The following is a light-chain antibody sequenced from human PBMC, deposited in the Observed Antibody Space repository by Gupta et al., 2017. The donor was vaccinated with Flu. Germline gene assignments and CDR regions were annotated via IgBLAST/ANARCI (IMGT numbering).Light chain of an antibody. Sequence: DFQLTQSPSFLPASVGDRVTITCRASQGISRYLAWYQQKPGKAPKLLIYGASTLKSGVPSRFSGSGSGTEFTLTISSLQREDFATYYCQQRNLYPPIFGQGTKMDI. V-gene: IGKV1-9*01. CDR1: QGISRY. CDR2: GAS. CDR3: QQRNLYPPI. J-gene: IGKJ2*01.